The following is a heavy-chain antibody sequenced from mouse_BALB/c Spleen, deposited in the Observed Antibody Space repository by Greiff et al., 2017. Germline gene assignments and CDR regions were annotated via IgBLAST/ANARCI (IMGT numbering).Heavy chain of an antibody. Sequence: VQLKESGPDLVKPSQSLSLTCTVTGYSITSGYSWHWIRQFPGNKLEWMGYIHYSGSTNYNPSLKSRISITRDTSKNQFFLQLNSVTTEDTATYYCARETNYYGSSEGFAYWGQGTLVTVSA. D-gene: IGHD1-1*01. CDR1: GYSITSGYS. CDR2: IHYSGST. V-gene: IGHV3-1*02. CDR3: ARETNYYGSSEGFAY. J-gene: IGHJ3*01.